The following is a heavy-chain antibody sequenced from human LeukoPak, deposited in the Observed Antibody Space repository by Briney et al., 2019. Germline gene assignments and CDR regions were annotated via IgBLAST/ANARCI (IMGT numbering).Heavy chain of an antibody. D-gene: IGHD3-16*01. V-gene: IGHV1-69*01. CDR2: ISPIFGTA. CDR1: GGTFSSYA. Sequence: ASVKVSCKASGGTFSSYAISWVRQAPGQGLEWMGGISPIFGTANYAQKFQGRVTITADESTSTAYIALSSLRAGDAAVYFCARSGRYPGGFHGVDVWGQGTTVTVSS. CDR3: ARSGRYPGGFHGVDV. J-gene: IGHJ6*02.